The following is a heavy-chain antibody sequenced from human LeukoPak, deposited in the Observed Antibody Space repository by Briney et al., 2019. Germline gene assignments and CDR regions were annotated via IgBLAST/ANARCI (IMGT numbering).Heavy chain of an antibody. D-gene: IGHD3-22*01. CDR1: GLTFSSYW. CDR2: INTDGSST. CDR3: ARGYSSGYYFFDY. Sequence: GGSLRLSCAASGLTFSSYWMYWVRQAPGKGLVWVSRINTDGSSTSYADSVKGRFTISRDNAKNTLYLQMNSLRAEDTAVYYCARGYSSGYYFFDYWGQGTLVTVSS. J-gene: IGHJ4*02. V-gene: IGHV3-74*01.